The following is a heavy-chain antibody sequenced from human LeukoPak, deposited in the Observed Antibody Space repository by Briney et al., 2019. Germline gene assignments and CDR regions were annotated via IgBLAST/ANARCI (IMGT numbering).Heavy chain of an antibody. D-gene: IGHD4-17*01. Sequence: GGSLRLSCAASGFTFSSYWMYWVRQAPGKGLVWVSRINSDGSSTSYADSVKGRFTISRDNAKNTLFLQMNSLRAEDTAVYYCAREYYGDYGMDVWGQGTTVTVSS. J-gene: IGHJ6*02. V-gene: IGHV3-74*01. CDR2: INSDGSST. CDR1: GFTFSSYW. CDR3: AREYYGDYGMDV.